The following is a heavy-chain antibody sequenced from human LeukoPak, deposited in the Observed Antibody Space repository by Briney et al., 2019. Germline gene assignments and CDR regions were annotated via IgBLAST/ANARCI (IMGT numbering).Heavy chain of an antibody. CDR3: AREGYDSSGNTYFVY. V-gene: IGHV3-33*01. D-gene: IGHD3-22*01. Sequence: GGSLRLSCAASGFTFSSYGIHWVRQAPGKGLEWVAIIWYDGSNKYYADSVKGRFTISRDNSKNTLYLQMNSLRAEDTAVYYCAREGYDSSGNTYFVYWGQGTLVTVSS. CDR2: IWYDGSNK. CDR1: GFTFSSYG. J-gene: IGHJ4*02.